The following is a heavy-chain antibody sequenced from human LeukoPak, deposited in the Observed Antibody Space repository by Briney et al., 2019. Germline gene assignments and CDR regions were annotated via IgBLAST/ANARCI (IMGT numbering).Heavy chain of an antibody. CDR1: EYTFTGYY. V-gene: IGHV1-2*04. J-gene: IGHJ5*02. CDR2: INTNSGGT. Sequence: ASVTVSCKASEYTFTGYYMHWVRQAPGQGLEWMGWINTNSGGTNYAQKFQGWVTMTRDTSISTAYMELSRLRSDDTAVYYCARGTSGSYYNWFDPWGQGTLVTVSS. D-gene: IGHD3-10*01. CDR3: ARGTSGSYYNWFDP.